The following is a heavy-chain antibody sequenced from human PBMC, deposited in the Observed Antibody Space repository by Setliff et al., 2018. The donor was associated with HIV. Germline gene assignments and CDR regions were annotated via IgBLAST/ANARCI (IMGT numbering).Heavy chain of an antibody. J-gene: IGHJ4*02. CDR2: MNPNNGNT. Sequence: ASVKVSCKASGYTFTNYGISWVRQATGQGLEWMGWMNPNNGNTGYAQKFQGRVTMTRNTSISTAYMELSSLRSEDTAVYYCAKGGHYSHFDYWGQGSQVTVSS. CDR1: GYTFTNYG. CDR3: AKGGHYSHFDY. V-gene: IGHV1-8*02. D-gene: IGHD2-21*01.